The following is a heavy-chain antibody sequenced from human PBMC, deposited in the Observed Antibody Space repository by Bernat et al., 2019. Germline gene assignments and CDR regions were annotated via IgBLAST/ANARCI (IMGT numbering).Heavy chain of an antibody. CDR2: IYYSGST. J-gene: IGHJ4*02. CDR1: GGSISSGGYY. D-gene: IGHD3-9*01. CDR3: ATLSGDILTGYQHFDY. Sequence: QVQLQESGPGLVKPSQTLSLTCTVSGGSISSGGYYWSWIRQHPGKGLEWIGYIYYSGSTYYNPSLKSRVTISVDTSKNQFSLKLSSVTAADTAVYYCATLSGDILTGYQHFDYWGQGTLVTVSS. V-gene: IGHV4-31*03.